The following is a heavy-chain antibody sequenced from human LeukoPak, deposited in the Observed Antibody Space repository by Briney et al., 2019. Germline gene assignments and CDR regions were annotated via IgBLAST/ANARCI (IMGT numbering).Heavy chain of an antibody. D-gene: IGHD7-27*01. CDR3: TRGNVGIGFYWYFDL. CDR2: IWYDGSNK. V-gene: IGHV3-33*01. Sequence: GRSLRLSCAASAFTVSSYGMHWVRQAPGKGLEWVAVIWYDGSNKYYTDSVKGRFTISRDNSKNMLYLQMNSLRVDDTAVYYCTRGNVGIGFYWYFDLWGRGTLVTVSS. J-gene: IGHJ2*01. CDR1: AFTVSSYG.